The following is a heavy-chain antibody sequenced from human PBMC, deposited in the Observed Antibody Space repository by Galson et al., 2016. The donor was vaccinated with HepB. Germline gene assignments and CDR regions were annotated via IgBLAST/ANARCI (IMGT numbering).Heavy chain of an antibody. CDR2: ISWNSGTT. Sequence: SLRLSCAASGFTFHDYAMNWVRQAPGKGLEWVSHISWNSGTTAYADSVRGRFTISRENARSHLYLQMNNLRSDDTALYFCAKGGGWSGEVFADWGQGNLVTGSA. V-gene: IGHV3-9*01. D-gene: IGHD3-10*01. CDR3: AKGGGWSGEVFAD. J-gene: IGHJ4*02. CDR1: GFTFHDYA.